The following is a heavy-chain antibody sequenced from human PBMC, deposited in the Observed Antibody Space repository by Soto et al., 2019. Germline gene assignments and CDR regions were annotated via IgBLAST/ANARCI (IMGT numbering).Heavy chain of an antibody. D-gene: IGHD3-3*01. V-gene: IGHV3-48*01. Sequence: SLRLSCAASGFTFSSYSFNWVRQAPGQGLEWVSFISSGGYTIYHADSLEGRFSISRDDAKNSVYLQMSGLRMDDTAVYYCVRSRREWFGVVPPSDVWGRGTLVTVSS. J-gene: IGHJ4*02. CDR1: GFTFSSYS. CDR3: VRSRREWFGVVPPSDV. CDR2: ISSGGYTI.